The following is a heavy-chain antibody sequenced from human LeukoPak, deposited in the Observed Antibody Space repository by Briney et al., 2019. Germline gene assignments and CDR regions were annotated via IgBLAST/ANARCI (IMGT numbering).Heavy chain of an antibody. CDR2: IHTSGST. CDR3: AREGGFYRPLDY. V-gene: IGHV4-4*07. Sequence: SETLSLTCTVSGGSISAYYWSWIRQPAGKGLEWIGRIHTSGSTNYNPSLKSRVTMSIDTSKNQFSLKLSSVTAADTAVYYCAREGGFYRPLDYSGQGILVTVSS. J-gene: IGHJ4*02. CDR1: GGSISAYY. D-gene: IGHD3-3*01.